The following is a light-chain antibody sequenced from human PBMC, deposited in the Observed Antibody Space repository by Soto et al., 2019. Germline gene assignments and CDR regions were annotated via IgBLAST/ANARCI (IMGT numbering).Light chain of an antibody. V-gene: IGKV3-11*01. Sequence: EIVLTQSPAALSLSPGERATLSCRASQSVASDLAWYQKKPGQAPKVLIYDASNRATGIPARFSGSGSGTYFTLTISSLDPEDFAVYYCQQRTNWPTFGQGTRLEMK. CDR2: DAS. J-gene: IGKJ5*01. CDR1: QSVASD. CDR3: QQRTNWPT.